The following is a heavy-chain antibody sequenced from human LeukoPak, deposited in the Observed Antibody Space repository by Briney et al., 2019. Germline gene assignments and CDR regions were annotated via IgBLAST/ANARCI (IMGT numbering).Heavy chain of an antibody. J-gene: IGHJ6*03. CDR2: IYRSGST. V-gene: IGHV4-38-2*02. Sequence: SETLSLTCTVSGFSVSSVYYWGWIRQPPGKGLEWIGSIYRSGSTYYNPSLKSRVTISVDTSKNQFSLKLSSVTAADTAVYYCARGSRVGATLADDYYYYMDVWGKGTTVTISS. CDR1: GFSVSSVYY. D-gene: IGHD1-26*01. CDR3: ARGSRVGATLADDYYYYMDV.